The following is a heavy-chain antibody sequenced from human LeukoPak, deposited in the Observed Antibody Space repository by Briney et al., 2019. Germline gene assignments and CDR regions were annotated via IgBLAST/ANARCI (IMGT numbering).Heavy chain of an antibody. Sequence: SETLSLTCTVSGGSISSYYWSWIRQPPGKGLEWIGYIYYSGSTNYNPSLKSRVTISVDTSKNRFSLKLSSVTAADTAVYYCARGGKMNGFQHWGQGTLVTVSS. J-gene: IGHJ1*01. V-gene: IGHV4-59*01. CDR3: ARGGKMNGFQH. D-gene: IGHD1-1*01. CDR1: GGSISSYY. CDR2: IYYSGST.